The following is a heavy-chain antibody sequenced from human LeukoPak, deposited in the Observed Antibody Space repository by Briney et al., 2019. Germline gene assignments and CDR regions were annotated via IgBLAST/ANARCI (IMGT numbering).Heavy chain of an antibody. CDR3: ARDGQADLAVAGDDAFDI. CDR1: GGSFSAYY. V-gene: IGHV4-34*01. CDR2: INHGGST. D-gene: IGHD6-19*01. J-gene: IGHJ3*02. Sequence: SETLSLTCAVYGGSFSAYYWSWVRQPPGKGLEWIGEINHGGSTNYNPSLKSRVTISVDKSKNQFSLKLSSVTAADTAVYYCARDGQADLAVAGDDAFDIWGQGTMVTVSS.